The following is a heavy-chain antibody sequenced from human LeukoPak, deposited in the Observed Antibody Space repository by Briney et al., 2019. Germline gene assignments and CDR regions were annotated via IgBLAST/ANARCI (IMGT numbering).Heavy chain of an antibody. CDR2: ISSSSSYI. CDR1: GFTFSIYI. J-gene: IGHJ3*02. V-gene: IGHV3-21*01. D-gene: IGHD4-17*01. Sequence: KAGGSLRLSCAASGFTFSIYIMKCLRQAPGKGRVCVSSISSSSSYIYYAHPEKSRYTICRDNAKNSLYLQMNSLRAEDTAVYYCARDRDDDYGDYLRPDAFDIWGQGTMVTVSS. CDR3: ARDRDDDYGDYLRPDAFDI.